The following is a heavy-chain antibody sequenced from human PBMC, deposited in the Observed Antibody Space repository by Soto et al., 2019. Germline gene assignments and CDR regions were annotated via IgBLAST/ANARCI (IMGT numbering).Heavy chain of an antibody. D-gene: IGHD3-22*01. Sequence: GGSLRLSCSASGFTFSSCSMHWVRQAPGKGLEYVSAISSNGGSTYYADSVKGRFTISRDNSKNTLYLQMSSLRAEDTAVYYWVKDHSVVIVVAPYIWGQGTMVTVPS. CDR1: GFTFSSCS. CDR2: ISSNGGST. V-gene: IGHV3-64D*08. CDR3: VKDHSVVIVVAPYI. J-gene: IGHJ3*02.